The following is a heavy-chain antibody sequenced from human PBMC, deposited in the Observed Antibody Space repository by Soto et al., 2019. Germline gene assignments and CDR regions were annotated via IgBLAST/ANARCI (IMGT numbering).Heavy chain of an antibody. V-gene: IGHV1-69*13. D-gene: IGHD1-26*01. J-gene: IGHJ5*02. Sequence: GASVKVSCKASGGTFSSYAISWVRQAPGQGPEWMGGIIPIFGTANYAQKFQGRVTITADESTSTAYMELSSLRSEDTAVYYCARVVGAPYWFDPWGQGTLVTVSS. CDR3: ARVVGAPYWFDP. CDR2: IIPIFGTA. CDR1: GGTFSSYA.